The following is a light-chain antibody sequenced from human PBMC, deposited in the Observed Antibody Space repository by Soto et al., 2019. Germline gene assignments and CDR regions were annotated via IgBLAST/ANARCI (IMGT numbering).Light chain of an antibody. CDR3: QQRNSWPPTFT. CDR2: DTS. J-gene: IGKJ5*01. V-gene: IGKV3-11*01. Sequence: ESVLTQSPATLSLSPGERATLSCRASQSVSNYLAWYQQKPGQAPRLLIYDTSIRATGIPARFSGSGSGTDFTLTISSLEPEDFAVYYCQQRNSWPPTFTFGQGTRLEIK. CDR1: QSVSNY.